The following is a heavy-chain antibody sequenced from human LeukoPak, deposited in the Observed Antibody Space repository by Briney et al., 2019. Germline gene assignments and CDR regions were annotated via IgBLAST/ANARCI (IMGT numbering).Heavy chain of an antibody. J-gene: IGHJ3*02. Sequence: PGGSLRLSCAASGFTFSSYGTHWVRQAPGKGLEWVAVIWYDGSNKYYADSVKGRFTISRDNSKNTLYLQMNSLRAEDTAVYYCAKEATYCSSTSCYVRGAFDIWGQGTMVTVSS. CDR3: AKEATYCSSTSCYVRGAFDI. V-gene: IGHV3-33*06. CDR2: IWYDGSNK. CDR1: GFTFSSYG. D-gene: IGHD2-2*01.